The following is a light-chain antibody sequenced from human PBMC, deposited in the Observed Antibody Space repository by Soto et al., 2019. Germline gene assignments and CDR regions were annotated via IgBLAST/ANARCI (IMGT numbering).Light chain of an antibody. V-gene: IGKV3-20*01. CDR2: GAS. Sequence: EIGFTQCPSTLSLSPGERATLSCRASQSVSSNFLAWYQQKPGQAPRLLIYGASTRATGIPDRFSGSGSGTDFTLTISRLEPEDFAVYYCQQYDSSPRTFGQGTKVDIK. J-gene: IGKJ1*01. CDR1: QSVSSNF. CDR3: QQYDSSPRT.